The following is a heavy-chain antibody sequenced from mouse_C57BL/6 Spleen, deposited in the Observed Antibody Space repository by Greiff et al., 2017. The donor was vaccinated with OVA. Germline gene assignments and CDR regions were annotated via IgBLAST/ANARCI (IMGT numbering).Heavy chain of an antibody. J-gene: IGHJ4*01. CDR1: GYTFTDYY. CDR2: INPNNGGT. D-gene: IGHD2-4*01. Sequence: VQLQQSGPELVKPGASVKISCKASGYTFTDYYMNWVKQSHGKSLEWIGDINPNNGGTSYNQKFKGKATLTVDKSSSTAYMELRSLTSEDSAVYYCAGIYYDPYYAMDYWGQGTSVTVSS. V-gene: IGHV1-26*01. CDR3: AGIYYDPYYAMDY.